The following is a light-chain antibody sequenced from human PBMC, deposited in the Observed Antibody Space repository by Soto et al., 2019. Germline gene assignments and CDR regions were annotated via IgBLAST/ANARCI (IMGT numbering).Light chain of an antibody. Sequence: DIQMTQSPSSVSASVGDRVTITCRASQGVSSWVAWYQQKPGKAPKLLIYAASTLQGGFPSRFSGSGSGTDFTLTISSLQPEDFATYYCQQSNTFPPTFGQGTNVDIK. J-gene: IGKJ1*01. CDR2: AAS. CDR3: QQSNTFPPT. V-gene: IGKV1-12*01. CDR1: QGVSSW.